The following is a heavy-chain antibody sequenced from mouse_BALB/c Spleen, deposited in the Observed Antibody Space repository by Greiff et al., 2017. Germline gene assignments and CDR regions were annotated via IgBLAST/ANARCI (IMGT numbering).Heavy chain of an antibody. CDR1: GYTFTDYN. V-gene: IGHV1S29*02. D-gene: IGHD1-1*01. CDR3: ASTVVATEAMDY. Sequence: EVQLQESGPELVKPGASVKISCKASGYTFTDYNMHWVKQSHGKSLEWIGYIYPYNGGTGYNQKFKSKATLTVDNSSSTAYMELRSLTSEDSAVYYCASTVVATEAMDYWGQGTSVTVSS. J-gene: IGHJ4*01. CDR2: IYPYNGGT.